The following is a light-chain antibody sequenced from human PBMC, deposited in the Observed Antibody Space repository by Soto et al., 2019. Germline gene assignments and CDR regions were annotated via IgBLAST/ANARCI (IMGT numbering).Light chain of an antibody. CDR1: QSVPSR. CDR2: GAS. CDR3: QQRSNWLIT. Sequence: EIVMTHSPATLSVSPGEDVTLSFRASQSVPSRIAWYQQKPGQAPSLLIYGASTRATGVPDRFSGTGSGTEFTLPIRSLEPDDFAVYYCQQRSNWLITFGQGTRLEIK. V-gene: IGKV3-15*01. J-gene: IGKJ5*01.